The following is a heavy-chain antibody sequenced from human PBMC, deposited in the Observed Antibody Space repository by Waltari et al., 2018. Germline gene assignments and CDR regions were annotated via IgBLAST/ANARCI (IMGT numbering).Heavy chain of an antibody. D-gene: IGHD5-12*01. CDR3: ARHWKRSGYRFDP. J-gene: IGHJ5*02. Sequence: QLRLQESGPGLVKPSETLSLTCTVSGGSISSGGYYWGWIRQSPGKGLEWIGSSYYSGKTYYHPALVSRVTIAGDTSKNEFSLKLSSVTAADTAVYYCARHWKRSGYRFDPWGQGTLVTVSS. CDR2: SYYSGKT. V-gene: IGHV4-39*01. CDR1: GGSISSGGYY.